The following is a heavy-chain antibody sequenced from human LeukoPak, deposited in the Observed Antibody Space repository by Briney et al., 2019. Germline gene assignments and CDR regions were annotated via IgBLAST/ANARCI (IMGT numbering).Heavy chain of an antibody. J-gene: IGHJ3*02. CDR3: ARDPVELGSDAFDI. CDR2: FYHSGGL. V-gene: IGHV4-4*02. CDR1: GASISSNNW. Sequence: SGTLSLTCAVSGASISSNNWWSWVRQPPGKGLEWLGEFYHSGGLNYNPSLRSRVNISVDKSKNQFSLRLTSVTAADTAVYYCARDPVELGSDAFDIWGQGTMVTVSS. D-gene: IGHD1-26*01.